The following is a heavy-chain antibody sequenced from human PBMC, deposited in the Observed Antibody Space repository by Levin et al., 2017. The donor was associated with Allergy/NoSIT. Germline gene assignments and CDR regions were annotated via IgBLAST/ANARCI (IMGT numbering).Heavy chain of an antibody. CDR2: VYSSGST. V-gene: IGHV4-59*08. D-gene: IGHD3-22*01. CDR1: AGSISGYY. J-gene: IGHJ4*02. CDR3: AKRDSSGYYVP. Sequence: SETLSLTCTVSAGSISGYYWSWFRQPPGKGLEWIGYVYSSGSTNYIPSLKSRVIMSIDTSKNQFSLELSSVTAADTAVYYCAKRDSSGYYVPWGQGTLVTVSS.